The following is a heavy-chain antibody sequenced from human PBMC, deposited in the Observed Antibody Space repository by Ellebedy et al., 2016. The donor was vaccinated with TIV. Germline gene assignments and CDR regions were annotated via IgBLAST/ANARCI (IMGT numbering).Heavy chain of an antibody. Sequence: GGSLRLSCAASGFTFSSYGMHWVRQAPGKGLEWVAVISYDGSNKYYADSVKGRFTISRDNSKDTLYLQMNSLTVEDTAVYYCAKEAELDYYDNGSYSGFDYWGQGTLVTVSS. CDR1: GFTFSSYG. J-gene: IGHJ4*02. V-gene: IGHV3-30*18. CDR3: AKEAELDYYDNGSYSGFDY. D-gene: IGHD3-22*01. CDR2: ISYDGSNK.